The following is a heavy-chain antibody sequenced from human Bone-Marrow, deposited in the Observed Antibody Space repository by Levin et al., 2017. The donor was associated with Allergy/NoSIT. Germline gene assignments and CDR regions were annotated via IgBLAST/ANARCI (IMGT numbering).Heavy chain of an antibody. CDR1: GFSFSGYG. CDR2: ISHYSASI. Sequence: QTGGSLRLSCAASGFSFSGYGMNWVRQAPGKGLEWISYISHYSASIYYADSVKGRFTISRDDAKNSLYLQMNSLRDEDTAVYYCSSRYCSGGSCHRDYWGQGTLVIVSS. D-gene: IGHD2-15*01. CDR3: SSRYCSGGSCHRDY. J-gene: IGHJ4*02. V-gene: IGHV3-48*02.